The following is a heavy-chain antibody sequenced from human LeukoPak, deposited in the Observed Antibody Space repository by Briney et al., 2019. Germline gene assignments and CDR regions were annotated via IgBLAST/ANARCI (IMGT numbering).Heavy chain of an antibody. J-gene: IGHJ3*01. CDR2: IASSGRNT. CDR3: AKDIQLSA. Sequence: LAGGSLRLSCAASGFTVSSNHMSWVRQAPGKGLEWVSLIASSGRNTYYTDSVRGRFTISRDNSKKTLSLQMNSLRVEDTAIYYCAKDIQLSAWGLGTMVTVSS. D-gene: IGHD5-24*01. CDR1: GFTVSSNH. V-gene: IGHV3-23*01.